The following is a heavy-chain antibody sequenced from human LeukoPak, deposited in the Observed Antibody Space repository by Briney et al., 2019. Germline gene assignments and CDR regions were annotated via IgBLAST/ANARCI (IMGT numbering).Heavy chain of an antibody. CDR2: INWNGGST. J-gene: IGHJ4*02. Sequence: GGSLRLSCAASGFTFDDYGMSWVRQAPGKGLEWVSGINWNGGSTGYADSVKGRFTISRDNAKNSLYLQMNSLRVEDTALYYCARGGSMIVFDYWGQGALVTVSS. CDR3: ARGGSMIVFDY. D-gene: IGHD3-22*01. V-gene: IGHV3-20*04. CDR1: GFTFDDYG.